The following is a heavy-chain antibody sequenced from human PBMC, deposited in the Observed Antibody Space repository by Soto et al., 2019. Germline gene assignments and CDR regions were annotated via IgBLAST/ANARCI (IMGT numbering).Heavy chain of an antibody. D-gene: IGHD3-9*01. J-gene: IGHJ6*02. Sequence: PSETLSLTCAVYGGSFSGYYWSWIRQPPGKGLEWIGEINHSGSTNYNPSLKSRVTISVDTSKNQFSLKLSSVTAADTAVYYCARAPITTGTGYLHYGMDFWPQGNKVTVSS. CDR1: GGSFSGYY. V-gene: IGHV4-34*01. CDR3: ARAPITTGTGYLHYGMDF. CDR2: INHSGST.